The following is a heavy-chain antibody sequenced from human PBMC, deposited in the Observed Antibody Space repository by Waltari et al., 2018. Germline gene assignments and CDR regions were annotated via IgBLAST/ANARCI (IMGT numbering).Heavy chain of an antibody. CDR1: GFTFSSYA. V-gene: IGHV3-23*01. J-gene: IGHJ6*04. CDR2: ISGSGVST. CDR3: AKDGTAAAGRMDV. D-gene: IGHD6-13*01. Sequence: EVQLLESGGGLVQPGGSLRLSCAASGFTFSSYAMSWVRQAPGKGLGWVSAISGSGVSTYYADSVKGRFTISRDNSKNTLYLQMNSLRAEDTAIYYCAKDGTAAAGRMDVWGKGTTVTISS.